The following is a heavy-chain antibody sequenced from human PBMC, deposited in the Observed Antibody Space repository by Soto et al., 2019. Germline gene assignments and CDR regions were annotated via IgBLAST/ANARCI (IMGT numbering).Heavy chain of an antibody. CDR2: IYNGGSP. J-gene: IGHJ6*02. V-gene: IGHV4-59*01. D-gene: IGHD3-3*01. Sequence: QVQLQESGPGLVKASETLSLTCTVSGDSISTDYWSWIRQPPGKRLEYIGFIYNGGSPNYSPSLASRVTISPDTSKHHFSLTLSSVTAADTAVYSCASGEWFLRGYGMDVWGRGTTVTVS. CDR3: ASGEWFLRGYGMDV. CDR1: GDSISTDY.